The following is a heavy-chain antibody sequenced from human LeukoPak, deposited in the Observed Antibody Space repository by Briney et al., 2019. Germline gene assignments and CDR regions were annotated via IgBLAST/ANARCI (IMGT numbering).Heavy chain of an antibody. CDR2: ISGSGGST. Sequence: GGSLRLSCAASGFTFSSYAMSWVRQAPGKGLEWVSAISGSGGSTYYADSVKGRFTISRDNSKNTLYLQMNSLRAEDTAVYYCAKAGYSSGWYGYYGIDVWGQGTTVTVSS. CDR1: GFTFSSYA. V-gene: IGHV3-23*01. D-gene: IGHD6-19*01. CDR3: AKAGYSSGWYGYYGIDV. J-gene: IGHJ6*02.